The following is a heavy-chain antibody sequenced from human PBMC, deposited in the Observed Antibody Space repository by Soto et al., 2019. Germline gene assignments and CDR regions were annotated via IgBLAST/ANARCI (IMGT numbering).Heavy chain of an antibody. CDR1: GYTFTHYY. CDR2: INPDTGTT. J-gene: IGHJ4*02. V-gene: IGHV1-46*03. Sequence: QVQLVQSGAEVMKPGASVKLYCQASGYTFTHYYIHWVRQAPGQGLEWLGIINPDTGTTSYAQTFQGRVTLTTDTSASTVYLELSGLAAEDTAVYYCASCPISSGDSYFAYWGQGTLVTVSS. D-gene: IGHD6-19*01. CDR3: ASCPISSGDSYFAY.